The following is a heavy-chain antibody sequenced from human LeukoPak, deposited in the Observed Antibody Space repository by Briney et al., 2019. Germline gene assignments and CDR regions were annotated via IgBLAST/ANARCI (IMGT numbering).Heavy chain of an antibody. D-gene: IGHD3-3*01. CDR3: ASIYYDFWSGYYTGFDY. V-gene: IGHV4-4*09. J-gene: IGHJ4*02. Sequence: PSETLSLTCTVSGGSISSYYWSWIRQPPGKGLEWIGYIYTSGSTNYNPSLQSRVTISVDTSKNQISLKLSSVTAADTAVYYCASIYYDFWSGYYTGFDYWGQGTLVTVSS. CDR1: GGSISSYY. CDR2: IYTSGST.